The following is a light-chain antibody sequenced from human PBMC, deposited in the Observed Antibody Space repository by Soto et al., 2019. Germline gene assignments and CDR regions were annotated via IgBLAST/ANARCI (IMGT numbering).Light chain of an antibody. CDR3: PQRYRSPDS. J-gene: IGKJ2*03. V-gene: IGKV1-39*01. CDR1: QNITTF. CDR2: ASS. Sequence: DIQMLQYPSSLSEYVGGRVTITCRSSQNITTFLNWYQQKPGKAPNLLIYASSSLQSGVTYRFSGSGSGTDFTLTISSLQPEDCAAYGRPQRYRSPDSFGQGTKLEIK.